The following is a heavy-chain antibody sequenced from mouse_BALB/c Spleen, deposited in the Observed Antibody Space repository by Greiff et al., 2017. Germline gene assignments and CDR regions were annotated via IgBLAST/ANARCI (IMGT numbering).Heavy chain of an antibody. CDR1: GYSITSDYA. J-gene: IGHJ2*01. Sequence: EVKLVESGPGLVKPSQSLSLTCTVTGYSITSDYAWNWIRQFPGNKLEWMGYISYSGSTSYNPSLKSRISITRDTSKNQFFLQLNSVTTEDTATYYCARSGGNYVVGDYWGQGTTLTVSS. V-gene: IGHV3-2*02. D-gene: IGHD2-1*01. CDR2: ISYSGST. CDR3: ARSGGNYVVGDY.